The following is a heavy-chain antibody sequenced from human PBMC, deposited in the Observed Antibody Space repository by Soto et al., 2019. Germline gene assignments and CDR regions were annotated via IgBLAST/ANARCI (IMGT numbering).Heavy chain of an antibody. CDR2: IYYSGST. CDR3: ARDPPDSSGYYYVRSPYNWFDP. V-gene: IGHV4-61*01. J-gene: IGHJ5*02. D-gene: IGHD3-22*01. CDR1: GVSVSSGSYY. Sequence: ETLSLSCPGPGVSVSSGSYYWSWIRQPPGKGLEWIGYIYYSGSTNYNPSLKSRVTISVDTSKNQSSLKLSSVTAADTAVYYCARDPPDSSGYYYVRSPYNWFDPWGQGTLVTVYS.